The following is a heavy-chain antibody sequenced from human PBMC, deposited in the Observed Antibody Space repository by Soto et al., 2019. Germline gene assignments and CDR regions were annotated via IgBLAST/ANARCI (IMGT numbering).Heavy chain of an antibody. D-gene: IGHD5-12*01. CDR1: GFTFSSYG. CDR2: ISYDGSNK. V-gene: IGHV3-30*18. CDR3: AKCGGYDLDYYYMDV. J-gene: IGHJ6*03. Sequence: PGGSLRLSCAASGFTFSSYGMHWVRQAPGKGLEWVAVISYDGSNKYYADSVKGRFTISRDNSKNTLYLQMNSLRAEDTAVYYCAKCGGYDLDYYYMDVWGKGTTVTVSS.